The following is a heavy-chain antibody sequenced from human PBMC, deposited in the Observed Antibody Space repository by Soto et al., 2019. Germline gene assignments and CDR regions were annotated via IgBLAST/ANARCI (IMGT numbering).Heavy chain of an antibody. Sequence: ASVKVSCKASGYTFTSYAMHWVRQAPGQRLEWMGWINAGNGNTKYSQKFQGRVTITRDTSASTAYMELSSLRSEDTAVYYCARNSDYDILTGYYSGVWFDPWGQGTLVTVSS. J-gene: IGHJ5*02. CDR1: GYTFTSYA. D-gene: IGHD3-9*01. CDR3: ARNSDYDILTGYYSGVWFDP. CDR2: INAGNGNT. V-gene: IGHV1-3*01.